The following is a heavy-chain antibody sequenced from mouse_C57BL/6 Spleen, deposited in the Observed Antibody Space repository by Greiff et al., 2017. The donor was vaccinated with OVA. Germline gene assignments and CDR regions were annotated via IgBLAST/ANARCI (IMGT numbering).Heavy chain of an antibody. J-gene: IGHJ3*01. CDR3: ARGTRGNLD. V-gene: IGHV1-61*01. CDR2: IYPSDSET. Sequence: VQLQQPGAELVRPGSSVKLSCKASGYTFTSYWMDWVKQRPGQGLEWIGNIYPSDSETHYNQKFKDKATLTVDKSSSTAYMQLSSLTSEDSAVYYCARGTRGNLDWGQGTLVTVSA. CDR1: GYTFTSYW. D-gene: IGHD2-1*01.